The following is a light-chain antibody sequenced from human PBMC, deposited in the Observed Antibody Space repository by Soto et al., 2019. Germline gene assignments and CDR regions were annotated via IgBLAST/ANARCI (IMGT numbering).Light chain of an antibody. V-gene: IGKV3-11*01. CDR1: QSISNS. J-gene: IGKJ3*01. Sequence: EIVLTQSPATLSLSPGERATLSCRASQSISNSLAWYQQKPGQAPSLLIFDASKRATGIPARFSGSGSGTDFTLTITSLEPEDFAIYYCQQRRDWPPTFGPGTKVDIK. CDR2: DAS. CDR3: QQRRDWPPT.